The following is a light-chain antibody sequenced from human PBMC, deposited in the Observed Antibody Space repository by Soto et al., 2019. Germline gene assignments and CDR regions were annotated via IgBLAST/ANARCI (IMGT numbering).Light chain of an antibody. CDR1: SSYVGGYNY. J-gene: IGLJ1*01. CDR3: CSYAGTYSYV. CDR2: DVS. Sequence: QSVLTQPASVSGSPGQSITISCTGTSSYVGGYNYVSWYQQHPGKAPKLMIYDVSKRPSGVPDRFSGSKSGNTASLTISGLQAEDEADYYCCSYAGTYSYVFGTGTKVTVL. V-gene: IGLV2-11*01.